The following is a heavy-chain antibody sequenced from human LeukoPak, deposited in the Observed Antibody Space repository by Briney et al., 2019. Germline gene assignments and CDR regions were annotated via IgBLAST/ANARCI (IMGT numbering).Heavy chain of an antibody. V-gene: IGHV3-48*01. CDR1: GFTFSTYS. CDR2: ITSSSSTM. Sequence: GGSLRLSCAASGFTFSTYSMNWVRQAPGKGLEWVSYITSSSSTMFYADSVKGRFTISRDNSKNTLYLQMNSLRAEDTAVYYCARDADYGGNPGYFQHWGQGTLVTVSS. D-gene: IGHD4-23*01. CDR3: ARDADYGGNPGYFQH. J-gene: IGHJ1*01.